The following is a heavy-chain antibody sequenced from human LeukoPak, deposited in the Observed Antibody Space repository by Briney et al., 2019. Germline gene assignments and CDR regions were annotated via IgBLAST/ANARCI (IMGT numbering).Heavy chain of an antibody. CDR3: ATWIAADGYYAFDI. D-gene: IGHD6-13*01. CDR2: IYTSGST. J-gene: IGHJ3*02. Sequence: AETLTLTCTVSGCSISSYYWSWIRQPAGKGLEWIGRIYTSGSTNYNPSLTSRVTMSVDPSKNQFSLKLGSVTAADTAVYYCATWIAADGYYAFDIWGQGTMVTVSS. V-gene: IGHV4-4*07. CDR1: GCSISSYY.